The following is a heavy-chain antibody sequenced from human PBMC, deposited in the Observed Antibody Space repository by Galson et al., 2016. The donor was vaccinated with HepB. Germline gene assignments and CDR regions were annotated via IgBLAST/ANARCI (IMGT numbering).Heavy chain of an antibody. Sequence: QSGAEVKKPGESLRISCKGSGYSFTTYWISWVRQMPGKGLEWMGRIDPSDSYTNYRPSFQGHVTISADKSISTAYLQWSSLKASDTAMYYCARLPTVNKGYYCYGMDVWGQGTTLTVS. CDR3: ARLPTVNKGYYCYGMDV. D-gene: IGHD4-17*01. CDR1: GYSFTTYW. V-gene: IGHV5-10-1*01. J-gene: IGHJ6*02. CDR2: IDPSDSYT.